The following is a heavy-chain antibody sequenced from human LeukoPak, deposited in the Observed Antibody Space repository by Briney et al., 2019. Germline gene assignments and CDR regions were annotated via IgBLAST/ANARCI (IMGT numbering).Heavy chain of an antibody. CDR2: FDPEDGET. J-gene: IGHJ4*02. CDR1: GYTLTELS. CDR3: ATSRYCSGGSCYSYFGVDY. V-gene: IGHV1-24*01. Sequence: ASVKVSCKVSGYTLTELSMHWVRQAPGKGLEWMGGFDPEDGETIYAQKFQGRVTMTEDTSTDTAYMELSSLRSEDTAVYYCATSRYCSGGSCYSYFGVDYWGQGTLVTVSS. D-gene: IGHD2-15*01.